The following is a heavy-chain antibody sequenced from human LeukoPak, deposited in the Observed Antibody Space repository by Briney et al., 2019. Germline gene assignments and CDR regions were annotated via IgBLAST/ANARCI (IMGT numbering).Heavy chain of an antibody. D-gene: IGHD3-22*01. Sequence: SETLSLTCTVSGGSISSYYWSWIRRPAGKGLEWIGRIYTSGSTNYNPSLKSRVTMSVDTSKNQFSLKLSSVTAADTAVYYCAREVDHNYYDSTLGAFDIWGQGTMVTVSS. V-gene: IGHV4-4*07. CDR1: GGSISSYY. CDR3: AREVDHNYYDSTLGAFDI. J-gene: IGHJ3*02. CDR2: IYTSGST.